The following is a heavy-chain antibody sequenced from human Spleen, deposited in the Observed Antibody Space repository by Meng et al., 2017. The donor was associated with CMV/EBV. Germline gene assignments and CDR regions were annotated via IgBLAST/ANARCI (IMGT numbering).Heavy chain of an antibody. D-gene: IGHD4-11*01. CDR2: IIPIFGTA. CDR1: GYIFSSYA. CDR3: ARDGGLTTVHSWYGLDV. J-gene: IGHJ6*02. Sequence: SVKVSCKASGYIFSSYAINWVRQAPGQGLEWMGGIIPIFGTANYAQKFQGRVTITTDESTSTAYMELSSLRSEDTAVYYCARDGGLTTVHSWYGLDVWGQGTTVTVSS. V-gene: IGHV1-69*05.